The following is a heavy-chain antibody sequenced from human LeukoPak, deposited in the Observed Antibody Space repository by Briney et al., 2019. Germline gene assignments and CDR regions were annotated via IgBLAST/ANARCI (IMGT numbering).Heavy chain of an antibody. CDR1: GFTFSSYG. J-gene: IGHJ4*02. CDR3: AKVNTAVAGTPIDY. CDR2: ISYDGSNK. D-gene: IGHD6-19*01. Sequence: GGSLRLSCAASGFTFSSYGMHWVRQAPGKGLEWVAVISYDGSNKYYADSVKGRFTISRDNSKNTLYLQMNSLRAEDTAVYYCAKVNTAVAGTPIDYWGQGTLVTVSS. V-gene: IGHV3-30*18.